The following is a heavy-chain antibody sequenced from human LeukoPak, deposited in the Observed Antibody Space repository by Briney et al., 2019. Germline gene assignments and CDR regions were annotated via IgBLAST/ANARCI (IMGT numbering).Heavy chain of an antibody. CDR2: ISSSSSYI. CDR1: GFTFSSYA. Sequence: GRSLRLSCAASGFTFSSYAMHRVRQAPGKGLEWVSSISSSSSYIYYADSVKGRFTISRDNAKNSLYLQMNSLRAEDTAVYYCAKTGTGYSFDYWGQGTLVTVSS. J-gene: IGHJ4*02. CDR3: AKTGTGYSFDY. D-gene: IGHD3-9*01. V-gene: IGHV3-21*01.